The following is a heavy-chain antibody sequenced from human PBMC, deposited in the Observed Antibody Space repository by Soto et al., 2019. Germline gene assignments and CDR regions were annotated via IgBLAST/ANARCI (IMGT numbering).Heavy chain of an antibody. D-gene: IGHD6-13*01. J-gene: IGHJ6*02. Sequence: GGSLRLSCAASGLTFSSYAMSWFRQAPGKGLEWVSAISGSGGSTYYADSVKGRFTISRDNSKNTLYLQMNSLRAEDTAVYYTAAGTHIFGMDDWGHGTTVTVSS. CDR3: AAGTHIFGMDD. CDR1: GLTFSSYA. CDR2: ISGSGGST. V-gene: IGHV3-23*01.